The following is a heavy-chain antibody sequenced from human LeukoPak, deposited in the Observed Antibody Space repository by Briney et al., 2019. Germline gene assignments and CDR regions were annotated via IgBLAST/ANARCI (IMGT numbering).Heavy chain of an antibody. CDR2: ISAYNGNT. CDR3: ARANALRLRGWFDP. Sequence: ASVKVSCKASGYTFTSYGISWVRQAPGQGLERMGWISAYNGNTNYAQKLQGRVTMTTDTSTSTAYMELRSLRSDDTAVYYCARANALRLRGWFDPWGQGTLVTVSS. J-gene: IGHJ5*02. CDR1: GYTFTSYG. D-gene: IGHD4-17*01. V-gene: IGHV1-18*01.